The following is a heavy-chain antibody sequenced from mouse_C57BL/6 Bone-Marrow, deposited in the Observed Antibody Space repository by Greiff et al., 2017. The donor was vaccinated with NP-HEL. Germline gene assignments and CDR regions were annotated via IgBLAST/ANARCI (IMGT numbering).Heavy chain of an antibody. V-gene: IGHV14-4*01. CDR3: TTGNYGSYYAMDY. Sequence: VQLKESGAELVRPGASVKLSCTASGFNIKDDYMHWVKQRPEQGLEWIGWIDPENGDTEYASKFQGKATITADTSSNTAYLQLSSLTSEDTAVYYCTTGNYGSYYAMDYWGQGTSVTVAS. J-gene: IGHJ4*01. CDR1: GFNIKDDY. D-gene: IGHD1-1*01. CDR2: IDPENGDT.